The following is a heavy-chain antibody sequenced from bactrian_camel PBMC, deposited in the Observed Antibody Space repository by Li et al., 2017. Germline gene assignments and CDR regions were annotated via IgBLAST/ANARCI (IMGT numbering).Heavy chain of an antibody. J-gene: IGHJ4*01. CDR1: GYTYSGHC. D-gene: IGHD1*01. CDR2: IDFNGAE. Sequence: VQLVESGGGSVQAGGSLRLSCAFSGYTYSGHCMGWFRQAPGKEREGVAYIDFNGAESYADSVKGRFAISQGNTKNTLYLQMDSLKPEDTARYYCAAATNIACTYSDVTREATYNYWGQGTQVTVS. V-gene: IGHV3S26*01. CDR3: AAATNIACTYSDVTREATYNY.